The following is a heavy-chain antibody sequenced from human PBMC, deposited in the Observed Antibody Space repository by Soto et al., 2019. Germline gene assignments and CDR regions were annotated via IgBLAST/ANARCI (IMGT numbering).Heavy chain of an antibody. CDR2: IYYSGST. Sequence: PSETLSLTCTVSGGSISSGDYYWSWIRQPPGKGLEWIGYIYYSGSTYYNPSLKSRVTISVDTSKNQFSLKLSSVTAADTAVYYCARDSPIFGVVTWFDPWGQGTLVTVSS. V-gene: IGHV4-30-4*01. J-gene: IGHJ5*02. CDR3: ARDSPIFGVVTWFDP. CDR1: GGSISSGDYY. D-gene: IGHD3-3*02.